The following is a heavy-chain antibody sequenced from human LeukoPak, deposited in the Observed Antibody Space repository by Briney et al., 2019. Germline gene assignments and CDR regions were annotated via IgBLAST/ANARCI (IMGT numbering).Heavy chain of an antibody. Sequence: SETLSLTCTVSGGSISSYYWSWIRQPAGKGLEWIGRIYTSGSTNYNPSLKSRVTISVDTSKNQFSLKLSSVTAADTAVYYCARVGSIVGATRRYYFDYWGQGTLVTVSS. J-gene: IGHJ4*02. CDR2: IYTSGST. V-gene: IGHV4-4*07. CDR3: ARVGSIVGATRRYYFDY. D-gene: IGHD1-26*01. CDR1: GGSISSYY.